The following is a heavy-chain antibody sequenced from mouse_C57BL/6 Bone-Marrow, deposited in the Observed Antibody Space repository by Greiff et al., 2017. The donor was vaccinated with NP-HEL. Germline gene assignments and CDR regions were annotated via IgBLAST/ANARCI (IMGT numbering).Heavy chain of an antibody. V-gene: IGHV1-5*01. J-gene: IGHJ4*01. D-gene: IGHD4-1*01. CDR2: IYPGNSDT. CDR3: TGTGYCAMDY. CDR1: GYTFTSYW. Sequence: EVQLEESGPVLARPGASVKMSCKASGYTFTSYWMHWVKQRPGQGLEWIGDIYPGNSDTSYNQKFKGKAKLTADTSTSAAYMTLSSLTDEDAADYYCTGTGYCAMDYWGQGTSVTVSS.